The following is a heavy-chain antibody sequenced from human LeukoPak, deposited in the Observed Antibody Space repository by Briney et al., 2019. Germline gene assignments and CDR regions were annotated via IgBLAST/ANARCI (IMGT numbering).Heavy chain of an antibody. Sequence: KPSETLSLTCTVPGGSISSYYWSWIRQPPRKGLGWIGDIYYSGSTNYNPSLKSRVTISVDTSKNQFSLKLSSVTAADTAVYYCARAGTQEYYYYYYYMDVWGKGTTVTVSS. V-gene: IGHV4-59*01. J-gene: IGHJ6*03. CDR1: GGSISSYY. D-gene: IGHD2/OR15-2a*01. CDR3: ARAGTQEYYYYYYYMDV. CDR2: IYYSGST.